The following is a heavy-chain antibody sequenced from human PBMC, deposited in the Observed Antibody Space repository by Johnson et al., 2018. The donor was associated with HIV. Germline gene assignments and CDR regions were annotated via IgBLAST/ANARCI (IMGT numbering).Heavy chain of an antibody. CDR2: IYSGGTT. V-gene: IGHV3-66*01. CDR1: GFTVSNNY. D-gene: IGHD2-21*02. Sequence: MQLVESGVGLVQPGGSLRLSCVASGFTVSNNYMSWVRQAPGKGLEWVSVIYSGGTTDYSDSVKGRFTISRDNSKNTVYLQMNSLRVEDTAVYYCARDPHIVVVTIIDTTMNAFDIWGQGTMVTVSS. CDR3: ARDPHIVVVTIIDTTMNAFDI. J-gene: IGHJ3*02.